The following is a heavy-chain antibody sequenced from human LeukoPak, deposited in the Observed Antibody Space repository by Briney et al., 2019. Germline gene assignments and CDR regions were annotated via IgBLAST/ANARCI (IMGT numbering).Heavy chain of an antibody. Sequence: GGSLRLSCAASGFTFSSYGMHWVRQAPGKGLEWVAFIRYDGSNKYYADSVKGRFTISRDNSKNTLYLQMNSLRAEDTAVYYCAKDQTPPPIAAAGSEGAFDIWGQGTMVTVSS. D-gene: IGHD6-13*01. V-gene: IGHV3-30*02. CDR3: AKDQTPPPIAAAGSEGAFDI. J-gene: IGHJ3*02. CDR2: IRYDGSNK. CDR1: GFTFSSYG.